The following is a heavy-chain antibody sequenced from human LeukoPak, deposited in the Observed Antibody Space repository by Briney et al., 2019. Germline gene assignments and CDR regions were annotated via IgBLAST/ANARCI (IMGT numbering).Heavy chain of an antibody. J-gene: IGHJ4*02. CDR2: IWYDGSNK. V-gene: IGHV3-33*01. CDR3: ARGKGYFDWLLNY. Sequence: SCKASGGTFSSYGMHWVRQAPGKGLEWVAVIWYDGSNKYYADSVKGRFTISRDDSKNTLYLQMNSLRAEDTAVYYCARGKGYFDWLLNYWGQGTLVTVSS. CDR1: GGTFSSYG. D-gene: IGHD3-9*01.